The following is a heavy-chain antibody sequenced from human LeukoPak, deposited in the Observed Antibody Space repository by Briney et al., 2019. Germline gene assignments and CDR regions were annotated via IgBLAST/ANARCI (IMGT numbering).Heavy chain of an antibody. Sequence: SSETLSLTCTVSGGSISSYYWSWIRQPPGKGLEWIGYIFYSGSTNYNPSLKSRVTISVDTSKNQFSLKLSSVTAPDTAVYYCARVGEYCSSTSCYTPPGAYFDYWGQGTLVTVSS. D-gene: IGHD2-2*02. CDR1: GGSISSYY. J-gene: IGHJ4*02. CDR3: ARVGEYCSSTSCYTPPGAYFDY. V-gene: IGHV4-59*01. CDR2: IFYSGST.